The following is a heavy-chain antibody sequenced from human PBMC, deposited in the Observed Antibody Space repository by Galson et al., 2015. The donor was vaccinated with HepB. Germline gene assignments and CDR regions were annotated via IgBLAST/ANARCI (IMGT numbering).Heavy chain of an antibody. Sequence: TLSLTCSVSGDSISSDSYSWTWVRQPPGKGLEGIGYIFHSGSTRYNPSLKSRVTMSLDRSNNQFSLRLSSVTAADTAVYYCARASLERRSHIWFDPWGQGSLVTVSS. CDR3: ARASLERRSHIWFDP. D-gene: IGHD1-1*01. J-gene: IGHJ5*02. CDR2: IFHSGST. CDR1: GDSISSDSYS. V-gene: IGHV4-30-2*01.